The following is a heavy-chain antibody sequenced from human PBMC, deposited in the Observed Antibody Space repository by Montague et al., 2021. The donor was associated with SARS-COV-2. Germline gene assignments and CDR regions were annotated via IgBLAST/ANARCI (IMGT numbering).Heavy chain of an antibody. CDR2: IYYRGST. CDR1: NGSINSYY. Sequence: DPLSLTCTVSNGSINSYYWSWVRQPPGKRLEWIGYIYYRGSTNYNPSLESRVTMSIDTSKNQFSLKLRSVTAADTAVYFCAREGLHNWFDPWGQGTLVIVSS. J-gene: IGHJ5*02. V-gene: IGHV4-59*01. CDR3: AREGLHNWFDP.